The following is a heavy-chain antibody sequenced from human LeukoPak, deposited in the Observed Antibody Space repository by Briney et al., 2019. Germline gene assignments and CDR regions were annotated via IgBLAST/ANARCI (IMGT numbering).Heavy chain of an antibody. CDR3: ARALYHTFDY. Sequence: GASVKVSCKASGYTFSSYGISWVRQAPGQGLEWMGWISADNGNTNYVQKFQGRVTMTTDTSTSTAYMELRSLRSDDTAVYYCARALYHTFDYWGQGTVVTVSS. CDR1: GYTFSSYG. V-gene: IGHV1-18*01. D-gene: IGHD2-2*01. J-gene: IGHJ4*02. CDR2: ISADNGNT.